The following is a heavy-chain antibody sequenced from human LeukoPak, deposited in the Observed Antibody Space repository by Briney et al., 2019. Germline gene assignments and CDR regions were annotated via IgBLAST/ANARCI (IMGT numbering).Heavy chain of an antibody. CDR3: AKDSGNDYGYYMDV. Sequence: GGSLRLSCAASGFIFSSYAMSWVRQAPGKGLEWVSVISDSGGSTFYADSVKGRFTISRDNSKNTLYLQMNSLRAEDTAVYYCAKDSGNDYGYYMDVWGKGTTVTVSS. D-gene: IGHD5-12*01. V-gene: IGHV3-23*01. J-gene: IGHJ6*03. CDR2: ISDSGGST. CDR1: GFIFSSYA.